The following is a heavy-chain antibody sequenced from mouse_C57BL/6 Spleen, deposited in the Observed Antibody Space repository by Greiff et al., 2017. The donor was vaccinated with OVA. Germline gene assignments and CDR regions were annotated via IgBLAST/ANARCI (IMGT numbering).Heavy chain of an antibody. D-gene: IGHD2-2*01. V-gene: IGHV1-26*01. Sequence: EVQLQQSGPELVKPGASVKISCKASGYTFTDYYMNWVKQSHGKSLEWIGDINPNNGGTSYNQKFKGKATLTVDKSSSTAYMELRSLTSEDSAVYYCASSAGGYEDASFAYWGQGTLVTVSA. CDR1: GYTFTDYY. J-gene: IGHJ3*01. CDR2: INPNNGGT. CDR3: ASSAGGYEDASFAY.